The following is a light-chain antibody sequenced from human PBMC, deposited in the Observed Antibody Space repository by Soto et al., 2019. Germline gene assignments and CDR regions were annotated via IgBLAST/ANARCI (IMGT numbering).Light chain of an antibody. CDR2: WAS. Sequence: DFVMTQSPDSLAVSLGERATINCKSSQSVLYSSNNNNYLSWYQQKPGQPPKLLIYWASTRESGVPDRFTGSGSGTDFTLTISSLQDEDVAVYYCHQYINAPWTFGQGTKVEIK. V-gene: IGKV4-1*01. CDR1: QSVLYSSNNNNY. J-gene: IGKJ1*01. CDR3: HQYINAPWT.